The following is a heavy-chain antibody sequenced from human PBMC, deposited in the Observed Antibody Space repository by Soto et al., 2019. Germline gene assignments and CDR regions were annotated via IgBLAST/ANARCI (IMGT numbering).Heavy chain of an antibody. V-gene: IGHV1-69*13. CDR2: IIPIFGTA. J-gene: IGHJ3*02. CDR1: GGTFSSYA. CDR3: ARVGEYYYGSGSYLAFDI. D-gene: IGHD3-10*01. Sequence: SVKVSCKASGGTFSSYAISWVRQAPGQGLEWMGGIIPIFGTANYAQKFQGRVTITADESTGTAYMELSSLRSEDTAVYYCARVGEYYYGSGSYLAFDIWGQGAMVTVSS.